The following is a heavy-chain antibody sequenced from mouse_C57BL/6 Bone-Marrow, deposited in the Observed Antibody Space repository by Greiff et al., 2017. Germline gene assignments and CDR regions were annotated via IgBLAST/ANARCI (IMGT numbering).Heavy chain of an antibody. CDR3: SRQVTTGLDTKYFDV. D-gene: IGHD1-1*01. CDR2: ISGGGGNT. CDR1: GFTFSSYT. V-gene: IGHV5-9*01. Sequence: EVQVVESGGGLVKPGGSLKLSCAASGFTFSSYTMSWVRQTPEKRLQWVAAISGGGGNTYYPDSVKGRFTISRDNDKNILYLQMSSLWSEDTALYYSSRQVTTGLDTKYFDVWGTGTTVTASS. J-gene: IGHJ1*03.